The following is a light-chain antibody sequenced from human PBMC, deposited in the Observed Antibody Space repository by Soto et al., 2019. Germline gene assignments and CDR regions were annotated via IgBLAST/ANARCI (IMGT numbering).Light chain of an antibody. J-gene: IGKJ1*01. CDR3: QQYNNWPWT. Sequence: IQVTQSPSSLSASVGDRVTITCLASQGISSYLAWYQQKPGKAPKLLIYAASTLQSGVPSRFSGSGSGTDFTLSISSLQSEDFAVYYCQQYNNWPWTFGQGTKVDI. CDR1: QGISSY. V-gene: IGKV1-9*01. CDR2: AAS.